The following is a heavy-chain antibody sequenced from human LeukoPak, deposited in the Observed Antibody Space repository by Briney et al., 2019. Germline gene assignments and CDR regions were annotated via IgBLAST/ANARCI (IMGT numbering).Heavy chain of an antibody. CDR3: ARRYSSGWSTRFDP. D-gene: IGHD6-19*01. V-gene: IGHV4-59*12. Sequence: SETLSLTCTVSGGSISGYYWNWIRQSPEKGLEWIGYIYHSGSTYYNPSLKSRVTISVDRSKNQFSLKLSSVTAADTAVYYCARRYSSGWSTRFDPWGQGTLVTVSS. CDR2: IYHSGST. CDR1: GGSISGYY. J-gene: IGHJ5*02.